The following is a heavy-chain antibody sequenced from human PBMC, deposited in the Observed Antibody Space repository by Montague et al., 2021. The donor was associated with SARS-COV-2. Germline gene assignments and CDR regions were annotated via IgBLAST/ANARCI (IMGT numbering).Heavy chain of an antibody. J-gene: IGHJ6*03. V-gene: IGHV4-34*01. D-gene: IGHD2-2*01. CDR3: ARGHIVVVPAAIGLLRQCYYYYYVDV. CDR1: GGSFSGYY. Sequence: SETLSLTCAVYGGSFSGYYWSWICQPPGKGLEWIGEINHSGSTNYNPSLKSRVTISVDTSKNQFSLKLSSVTAADTAVYYCARGHIVVVPAAIGLLRQCYYYYYVDVWGRGTTVTVSS. CDR2: INHSGST.